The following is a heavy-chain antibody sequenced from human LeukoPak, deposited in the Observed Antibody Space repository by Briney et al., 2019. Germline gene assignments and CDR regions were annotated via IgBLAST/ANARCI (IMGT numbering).Heavy chain of an antibody. V-gene: IGHV4-59*01. Sequence: SETLSLTCTVSGGSISSYYWSWIRQPPGKGLEWIGYIYSSGSTKYNPSLKSRVTISVDTSKNQFSLTLSSVTAADTAVYYCARSPNYYGSGSLDYWGQGTLVTVSS. D-gene: IGHD3-10*01. CDR3: ARSPNYYGSGSLDY. J-gene: IGHJ4*02. CDR2: IYSSGST. CDR1: GGSISSYY.